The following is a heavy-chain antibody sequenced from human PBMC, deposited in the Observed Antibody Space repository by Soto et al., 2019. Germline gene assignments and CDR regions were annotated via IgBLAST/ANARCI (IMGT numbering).Heavy chain of an antibody. CDR3: ARDLRGGWFDP. Sequence: SETLSLTCTVSGGSISSYYWSWIRQSPGKGLEWIGQIYYNGSTNYNPSLKSRVTISLDTFGHQFSLKLTSVSAADTAVYYCARDLRGGWFDPWGQGALVTVSS. CDR1: GGSISSYY. J-gene: IGHJ5*02. V-gene: IGHV4-59*01. CDR2: IYYNGST. D-gene: IGHD3-10*01.